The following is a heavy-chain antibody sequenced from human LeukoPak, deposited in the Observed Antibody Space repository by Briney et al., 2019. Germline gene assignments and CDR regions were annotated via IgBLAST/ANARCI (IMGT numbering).Heavy chain of an antibody. Sequence: PGGSLRLSCATSGFTFSNYWMSWVRRAPGKGLEWVAVISYDGSNKYYADSVKGRFTISRDNSKNTLYLQMNSLRAEDTAVYYCARERSGRDYGSRYFDYWGQGTLVTVSS. CDR3: ARERSGRDYGSRYFDY. V-gene: IGHV3-30-3*01. D-gene: IGHD4-17*01. CDR1: GFTFSNYW. J-gene: IGHJ4*02. CDR2: ISYDGSNK.